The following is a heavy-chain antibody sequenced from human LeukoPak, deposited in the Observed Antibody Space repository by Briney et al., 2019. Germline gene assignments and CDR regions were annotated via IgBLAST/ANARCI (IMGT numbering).Heavy chain of an antibody. J-gene: IGHJ4*02. CDR1: GGSISSYY. D-gene: IGHD4-11*01. CDR3: ARLGPTTVTTFLDY. V-gene: IGHV4-59*08. Sequence: SETLSLTCSVSGGSISSYYWSWIRQPPGKGLGWIGYIYYSGSTNYNPSLKSRVTISVDTSKNQFSLKLSSVTAADTAVYYCARLGPTTVTTFLDYWGQGTLVTVSS. CDR2: IYYSGST.